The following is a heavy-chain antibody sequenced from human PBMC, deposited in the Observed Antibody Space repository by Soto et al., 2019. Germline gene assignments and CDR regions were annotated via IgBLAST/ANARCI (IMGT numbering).Heavy chain of an antibody. J-gene: IGHJ4*02. D-gene: IGHD5-12*01. CDR1: GFTFSSYS. CDR3: ARDAWCLSSRYDFTY. Sequence: GGSLRLSCAASGFTFSSYSMNWVRQAPGRGLEWVSSISSSSSYIYYADSVKGRFTISRDNAKNSLYLQMNSLRAEDTAVYYCARDAWCLSSRYDFTYSGQGTLVTVSS. CDR2: ISSSSSYI. V-gene: IGHV3-21*01.